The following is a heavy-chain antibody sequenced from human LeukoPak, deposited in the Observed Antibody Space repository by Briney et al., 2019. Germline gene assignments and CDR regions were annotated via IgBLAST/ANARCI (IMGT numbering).Heavy chain of an antibody. Sequence: PSETLSLTCTVSGGSISSYYWSWIRQPPGKGLEWIGYIYYSGSTNYNPSLKSRVTISVDTSKNQFSLKLSSVTAADTAVYYCARGELLDAFDIWGLGTMVTVSS. CDR3: ARGELLDAFDI. J-gene: IGHJ3*02. V-gene: IGHV4-59*01. CDR2: IYYSGST. D-gene: IGHD1-7*01. CDR1: GGSISSYY.